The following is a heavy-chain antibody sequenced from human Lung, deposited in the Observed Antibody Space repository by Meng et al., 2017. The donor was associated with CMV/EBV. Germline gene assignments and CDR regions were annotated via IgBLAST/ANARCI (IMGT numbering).Heavy chain of an antibody. J-gene: IGHJ4*02. CDR1: GFTFSNYW. CDR3: ARDWGYSYGTD. Sequence: ESXKISXAASGFTFSNYWMSWVRQAPGKGLEWVANIKQNGSEKYYVDSVKGRFTISRDNAKNSLYLQMNSLRAEDTAVYYCARDWGYSYGTDWGQGTLVTVSS. CDR2: IKQNGSEK. D-gene: IGHD5-18*01. V-gene: IGHV3-7*01.